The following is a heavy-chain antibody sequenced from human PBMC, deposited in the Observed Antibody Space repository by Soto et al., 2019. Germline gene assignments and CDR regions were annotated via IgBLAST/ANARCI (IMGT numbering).Heavy chain of an antibody. V-gene: IGHV1-18*04. CDR1: GYFFTSYG. CDR3: ARDFGSDLSAPGAVFDY. D-gene: IGHD3-3*01. CDR2: ISPYNGNT. Sequence: ASVKVSCKASGYFFTSYGISWVRQAPGQGLEWMGWISPYNGNTKYAQNFQGRVTMTTDTSTYTAYMELRSLRSDDPAVYYCARDFGSDLSAPGAVFDYWGQGVLVTVS. J-gene: IGHJ4*02.